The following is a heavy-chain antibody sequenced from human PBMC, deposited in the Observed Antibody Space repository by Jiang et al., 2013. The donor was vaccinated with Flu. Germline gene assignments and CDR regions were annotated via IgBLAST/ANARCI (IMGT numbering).Heavy chain of an antibody. V-gene: IGHV5-51*01. CDR1: GYSFTSYW. J-gene: IGHJ3*02. Sequence: SLKISCKGSGYSFTSYWIGWVRQMPGKGLEWMGIIYPGDSDTRYSPSFQGQVTISADKSISTAYLQWSSLKASDTAMYYCARRGSPGSGSYYDAFDIWGQGTMVTVSS. CDR3: ARRGSPGSGSYYDAFDI. D-gene: IGHD3-10*01. CDR2: IYPGDSDT.